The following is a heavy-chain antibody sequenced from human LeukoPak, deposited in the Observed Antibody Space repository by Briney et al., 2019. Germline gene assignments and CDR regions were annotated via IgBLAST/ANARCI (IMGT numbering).Heavy chain of an antibody. D-gene: IGHD5-12*01. V-gene: IGHV3-23*01. CDR1: GFTFNSYA. Sequence: GGSLRLSCAASGFTFNSYAMSWVRQAPGKGLEWVSAISGSGGSTYYADSVKGRFTISRDNSKNTLYLQMNSLRAEDTAVYYCAKDREEYSSYATFDYWGQGTLVTVSS. J-gene: IGHJ4*02. CDR3: AKDREEYSSYATFDY. CDR2: ISGSGGST.